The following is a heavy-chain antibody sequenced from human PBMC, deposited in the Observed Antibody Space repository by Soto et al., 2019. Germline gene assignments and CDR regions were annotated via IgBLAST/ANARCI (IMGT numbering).Heavy chain of an antibody. V-gene: IGHV3-7*03. D-gene: IGHD6-19*01. Sequence: AGSMRLACAASGFTVSSYWMSWVRQAPGKGLEWVANIKQDGSEKYYVDSVKGRFTISRDNAKNSLYLQMNSLRAEDTAVYYCARGGSSGWYADLWGQGTLVTVSS. CDR2: IKQDGSEK. CDR3: ARGGSSGWYADL. J-gene: IGHJ5*02. CDR1: GFTVSSYW.